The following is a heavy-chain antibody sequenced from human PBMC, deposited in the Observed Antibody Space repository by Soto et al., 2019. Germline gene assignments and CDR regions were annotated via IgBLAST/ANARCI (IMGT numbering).Heavy chain of an antibody. CDR2: ISGSGGST. Sequence: GGSLRLSCAASGFTFSNYAMSWVRQAPGKGLEWVSAISGSGGSTYYADSVKGRFTISRDNSKNTLFLHMSSLRAEDTALYYCAKDLRDGYNHRTFDIWGQGTMVTVSS. CDR1: GFTFSNYA. V-gene: IGHV3-23*01. CDR3: AKDLRDGYNHRTFDI. D-gene: IGHD5-12*01. J-gene: IGHJ3*02.